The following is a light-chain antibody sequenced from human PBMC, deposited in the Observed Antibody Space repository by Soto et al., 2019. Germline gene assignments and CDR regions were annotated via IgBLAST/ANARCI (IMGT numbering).Light chain of an antibody. J-gene: IGKJ4*01. CDR2: KAS. CDR1: QSISSW. V-gene: IGKV1-5*03. CDR3: QQYNSYPLT. Sequence: DIQMTQSPSTLLASVGDRVTITCRASQSISSWLAWYQQKPGKAPKLLIYKASSLESGVPSRFSGSGSGTEFTLTISSLQPDDFAAYYCQQYNSYPLTFGGGTKVEIK.